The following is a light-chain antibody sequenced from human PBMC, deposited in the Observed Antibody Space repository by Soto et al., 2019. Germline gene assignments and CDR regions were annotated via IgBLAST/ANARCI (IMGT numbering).Light chain of an antibody. CDR1: QSMNTF. CDR2: DAS. V-gene: IGKV3-11*01. CDR3: QQRSIWPLT. Sequence: EVLLTQSPATLSVSPGECVTLSCRASQSMNTFLAWYQQKPGQAPRLLIYDASSRAAGVPARFSGRGSGTDFTLTINSVEPEDFAVYHCQQRSIWPLTFGGGTRVE. J-gene: IGKJ4*01.